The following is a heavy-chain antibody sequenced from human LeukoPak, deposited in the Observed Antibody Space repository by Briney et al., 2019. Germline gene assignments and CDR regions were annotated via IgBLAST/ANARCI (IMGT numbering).Heavy chain of an antibody. J-gene: IGHJ4*02. V-gene: IGHV3-48*03. CDR1: GFTFSSYE. D-gene: IGHD6-6*01. Sequence: GGSLRLSCAASGFTFSSYEMNWVRQAPGKGLDWVSYISSSGSTINYADSVKGRFTISRDNAKNSLYLQMNSLRAEDTAVYCCARAYSSSTFDYWGQGTRVTVSS. CDR3: ARAYSSSTFDY. CDR2: ISSSGSTI.